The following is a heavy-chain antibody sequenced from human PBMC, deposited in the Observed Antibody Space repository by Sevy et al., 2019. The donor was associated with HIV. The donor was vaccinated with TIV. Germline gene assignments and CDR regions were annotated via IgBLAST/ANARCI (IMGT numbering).Heavy chain of an antibody. CDR3: AREGAYDFWSGIAAFDI. Sequence: SETRSLTCTVSGGSISNYYWNWIRQPAGKGLEWIGRIYTSGSTNYNPSLKSRITMSVDTSKNQFSLRLSSLTAADTAVYYCAREGAYDFWSGIAAFDIWGQGTTVTVSS. V-gene: IGHV4-4*07. CDR1: GGSISNYY. D-gene: IGHD3-3*01. CDR2: IYTSGST. J-gene: IGHJ3*02.